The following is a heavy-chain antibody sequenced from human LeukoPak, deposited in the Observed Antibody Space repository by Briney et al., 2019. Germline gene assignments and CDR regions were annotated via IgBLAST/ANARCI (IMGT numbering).Heavy chain of an antibody. D-gene: IGHD3-22*01. V-gene: IGHV4-34*01. CDR1: GGSFSGYY. CDR2: INHSGST. CDR3: ARAFIYYYDSSGYFGY. Sequence: SETLSLTCAVYGGSFSGYYWSWIRQPPGKGLEWIGEINHSGSTNYNPSLKSRVTISVDTSKNQFSLKLSSVTAADTAVYYCARAFIYYYDSSGYFGYWGREPWSPSPQ. J-gene: IGHJ4*02.